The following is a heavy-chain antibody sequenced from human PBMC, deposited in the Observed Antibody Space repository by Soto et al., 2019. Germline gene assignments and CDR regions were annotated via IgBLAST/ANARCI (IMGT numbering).Heavy chain of an antibody. Sequence: GESLKISCKGSGYSFTSYWISWVRQMPGKGLEWMGRIDPSDSYTNYSPSFQGHVTISADKSISTAYLQWSSLKASDTAMYYCALQWAVAGYYYYYGMDVWGQGTTVTVSS. CDR3: ALQWAVAGYYYYYGMDV. CDR2: IDPSDSYT. J-gene: IGHJ6*02. D-gene: IGHD6-19*01. CDR1: GYSFTSYW. V-gene: IGHV5-10-1*01.